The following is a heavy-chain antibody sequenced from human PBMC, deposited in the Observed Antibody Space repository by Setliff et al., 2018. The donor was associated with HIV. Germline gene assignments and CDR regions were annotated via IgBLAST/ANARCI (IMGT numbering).Heavy chain of an antibody. CDR1: GYTFTGYY. Sequence: GASVKVSCKASGYTFTGYYMHWVRQAPGQGLEWMGILNPSGSTVSAQKFQGRVTMTRDTSISTAYMELSRLRSDDTAVYYCARDYYDSSGYIFFPGLPDYWGQGTLVTVSS. J-gene: IGHJ4*02. D-gene: IGHD3-22*01. V-gene: IGHV1-2*02. CDR3: ARDYYDSSGYIFFPGLPDY. CDR2: LNPSGST.